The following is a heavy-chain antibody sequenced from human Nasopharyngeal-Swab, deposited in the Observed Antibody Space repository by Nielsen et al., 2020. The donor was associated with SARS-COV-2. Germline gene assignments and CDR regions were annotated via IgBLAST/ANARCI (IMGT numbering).Heavy chain of an antibody. D-gene: IGHD3-10*02. J-gene: IGHJ3*02. CDR1: GFTFSSYS. Sequence: GESLKISCAASGFTFSSYSMHWVRQAPGKGLEWVSAITHGSSYKYYADSVKGRFTISRDNAKNSLFLQMNSLRAEDTAVYYCARGYDVRGGSNAFDIWGQGTMVTVSS. CDR2: ITHGSSYK. CDR3: ARGYDVRGGSNAFDI. V-gene: IGHV3-21*01.